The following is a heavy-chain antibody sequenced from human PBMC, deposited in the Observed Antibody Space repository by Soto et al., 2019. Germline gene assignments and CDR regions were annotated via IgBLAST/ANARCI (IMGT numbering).Heavy chain of an antibody. V-gene: IGHV3-30*18. D-gene: IGHD2-15*01. Sequence: QVQLVESGGGVVQPGRSLRLSCAASGVTFDNYGLHWVRQAPGKGLEWVAGISYDGSKKFYADSVTGRFTISRDNSKNTLYLQMNTLRVEDTAVYYCAKDLDVVVVVTATRGLDVWGQGTTVTVSS. J-gene: IGHJ6*02. CDR3: AKDLDVVVVVTATRGLDV. CDR2: ISYDGSKK. CDR1: GVTFDNYG.